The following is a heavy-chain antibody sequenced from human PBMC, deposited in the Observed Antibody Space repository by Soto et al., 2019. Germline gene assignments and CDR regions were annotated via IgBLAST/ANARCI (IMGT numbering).Heavy chain of an antibody. CDR1: GGTFSSYA. Sequence: SVKVSCKASGGTFSSYAISWVRQAPGQGLEWIGGIIPIFGTANYAQKFQGRVTITADESTSTAYMELSSLRSEDTAVYYCARDLAVAGTGYEHHWGQGTLVTVSS. CDR2: IIPIFGTA. D-gene: IGHD6-19*01. CDR3: ARDLAVAGTGYEHH. V-gene: IGHV1-69*13. J-gene: IGHJ1*01.